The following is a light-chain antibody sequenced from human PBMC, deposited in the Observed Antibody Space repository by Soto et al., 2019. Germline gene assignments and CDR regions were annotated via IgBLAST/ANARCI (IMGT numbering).Light chain of an antibody. CDR2: GAS. V-gene: IGKV3-20*01. CDR3: QQYVNSPQSPQT. J-gene: IGKJ1*01. CDR1: QTVSGNY. Sequence: NVLTQSPGTLSLSPGERATLSCRASQTVSGNYVAWYQQKPGQTPRLLIYGASSRATDIPDRFSGSGSGTDFTLTITRLEPEDFAVYYCQQYVNSPQSPQTFGQGTKVEIK.